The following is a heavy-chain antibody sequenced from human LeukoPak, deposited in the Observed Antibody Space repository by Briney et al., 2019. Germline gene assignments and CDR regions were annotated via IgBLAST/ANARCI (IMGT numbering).Heavy chain of an antibody. Sequence: GGSLRLSCAASGFTFSNYWMSWVRQAPGKGLEWVANIKQDGSEKYYADSVEGRFTISRDNAKSSLYLQLNSLRVEDTAVYHCASTQTFDYWGQGTLVTVPS. CDR3: ASTQTFDY. CDR1: GFTFSNYW. CDR2: IKQDGSEK. V-gene: IGHV3-7*05. J-gene: IGHJ4*02.